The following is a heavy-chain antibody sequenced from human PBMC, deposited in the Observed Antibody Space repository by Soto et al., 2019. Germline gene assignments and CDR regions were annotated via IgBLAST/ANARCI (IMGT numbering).Heavy chain of an antibody. CDR3: TRDPSWDAFDI. J-gene: IGHJ3*02. D-gene: IGHD6-6*01. CDR1: GFSSSDYW. V-gene: IGHV3-7*01. CDR2: INGDGSDR. Sequence: ELQLVQSGGGLAQPGGSLRLSCIASGFSSSDYWMAWIRQVPGKGLELVAAINGDGSDRGYLESVEGRFTISRDNANNSVFLHLNTLTAEDTAVYFCTRDPSWDAFDIWGQGTMVTVSS.